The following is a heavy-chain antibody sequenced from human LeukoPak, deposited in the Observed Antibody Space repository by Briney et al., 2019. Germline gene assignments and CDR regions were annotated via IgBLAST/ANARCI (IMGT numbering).Heavy chain of an antibody. Sequence: SETLSLTCSVSGVSVSSGISYWSWIRQPPGEGLEWIAYISDSGGSDYNPALWGRSTITLDTSKYQYTLSLTSVTAADTAVYYGVRVPAAGTGPDYWGQGTLVTVSS. D-gene: IGHD6-13*01. CDR3: VRVPAAGTGPDY. V-gene: IGHV4-61*01. CDR1: GVSVSSGISY. CDR2: ISDSGGS. J-gene: IGHJ4*02.